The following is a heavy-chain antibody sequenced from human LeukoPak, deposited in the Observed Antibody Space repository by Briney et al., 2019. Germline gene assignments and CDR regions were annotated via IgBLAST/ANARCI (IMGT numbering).Heavy chain of an antibody. D-gene: IGHD3-22*01. CDR2: IRYDGSNK. J-gene: IGHJ1*01. V-gene: IGHV3-30*02. Sequence: GGSLRLSCAASGFTFSSYGMHWVRQAPGKGLEWVAFIRYDGSNKYYADSVKGRFTISRDNSKNTLYLQMNSLRAEDTAVYYCAKDRGWLSSYFQHWGQGTLVTVSS. CDR1: GFTFSSYG. CDR3: AKDRGWLSSYFQH.